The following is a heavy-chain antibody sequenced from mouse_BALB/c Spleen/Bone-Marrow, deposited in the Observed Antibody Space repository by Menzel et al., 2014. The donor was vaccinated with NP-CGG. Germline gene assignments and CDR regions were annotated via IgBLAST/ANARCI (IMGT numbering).Heavy chain of an antibody. CDR2: ISSGSSTI. CDR1: GFTSSSFG. J-gene: IGHJ2*01. V-gene: IGHV5-17*02. CDR3: ARSRFPDYGSSPFDY. D-gene: IGHD1-1*01. Sequence: EVKLVESGGGLVQPGGSRKLSCAASGFTSSSFGMHWVRQAPEKGLEWVAYISSGSSTIYYADTVKGRFTISRDNPKNILFLQMTSLRSEDTAMYYCARSRFPDYGSSPFDYWGQGTTLTVSS.